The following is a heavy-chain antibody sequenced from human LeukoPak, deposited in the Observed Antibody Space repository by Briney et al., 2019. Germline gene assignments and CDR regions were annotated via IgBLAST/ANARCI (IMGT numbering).Heavy chain of an antibody. CDR3: ARDPMGGGFDP. V-gene: IGHV4-4*07. Sequence: SETLSLTCTVSGGFVSTYYWSWIRQPAGKGLEWIGRIYTSGSTNYNPSLKSRVTMSVDTSKNQFSLKLSSVTAADTAVYYCARDPMGGGFDPWGQGTLVTVSS. D-gene: IGHD3-10*01. CDR1: GGFVSTYY. CDR2: IYTSGST. J-gene: IGHJ5*02.